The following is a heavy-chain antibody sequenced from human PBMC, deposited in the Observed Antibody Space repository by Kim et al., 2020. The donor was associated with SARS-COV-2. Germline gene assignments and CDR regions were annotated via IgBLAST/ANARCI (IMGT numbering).Heavy chain of an antibody. D-gene: IGHD6-13*01. J-gene: IGHJ6*02. CDR1: GGSISSSSYY. CDR2: IYYSGST. V-gene: IGHV4-39*01. Sequence: SETLSLTCTVSGGSISSSSYYWGWIRQPPGKGLEWIGSIYYSGSTYYNSSLKSRVTISVDTSKNQFSLKLSSVTAADTAVYYCARLPGQQLVRAPYYYYGMDVWGQGTTVTVSS. CDR3: ARLPGQQLVRAPYYYYGMDV.